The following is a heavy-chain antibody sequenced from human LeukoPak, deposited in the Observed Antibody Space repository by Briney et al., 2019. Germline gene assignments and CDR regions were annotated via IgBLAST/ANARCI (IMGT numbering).Heavy chain of an antibody. V-gene: IGHV1-58*02. CDR2: IVASSGYR. D-gene: IGHD1-14*01. J-gene: IGHJ5*02. Sequence: ASVKVSCKTSGFTFGTSTMQWVRQAPGQGLEWIGWIVASSGYREYAQKLQERVTITTDMSTSTSYLELRSLEFEDTAVYYCAAERYEGHCCWFDPWGQGTLVTVSS. CDR3: AAERYEGHCCWFDP. CDR1: GFTFGTST.